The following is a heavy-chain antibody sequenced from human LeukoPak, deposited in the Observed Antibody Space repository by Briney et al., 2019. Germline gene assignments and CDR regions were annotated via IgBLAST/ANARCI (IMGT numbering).Heavy chain of an antibody. J-gene: IGHJ3*02. CDR3: AKIGSGYGDAFDI. V-gene: IGHV3-30*18. Sequence: GRSLRLSCAASGFTFSSYGMHWVRQAPGKGLEWVAVISYDGSNKYYADSVKGRFTISRDNSRNTLYLQMNSLRAEDTAVYYCAKIGSGYGDAFDIWGQGTMVTVSS. CDR1: GFTFSSYG. CDR2: ISYDGSNK. D-gene: IGHD2-2*03.